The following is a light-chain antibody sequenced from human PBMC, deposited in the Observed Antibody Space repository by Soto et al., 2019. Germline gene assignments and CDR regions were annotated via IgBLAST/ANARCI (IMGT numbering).Light chain of an antibody. V-gene: IGKV3-20*01. J-gene: IGKJ1*01. CDR3: PQFGGSPPSWT. Sequence: ESVLTQSPGTLSLSPGEIATLSCRASQSVSSNSLAWYQQKPGQAPRLLVYGASSRATGTPDRFSGSGSGTDFTLTISRLEPEDFAVYYCPQFGGSPPSWTFGQGTKVEI. CDR2: GAS. CDR1: QSVSSNS.